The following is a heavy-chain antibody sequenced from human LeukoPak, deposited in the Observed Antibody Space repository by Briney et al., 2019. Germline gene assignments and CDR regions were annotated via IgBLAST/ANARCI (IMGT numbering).Heavy chain of an antibody. CDR1: GFTFSSYS. CDR3: ARDFWDYGDYGWYFDL. D-gene: IGHD4-17*01. J-gene: IGHJ2*01. V-gene: IGHV3-21*01. Sequence: GGSPRLSCAASGFTFSSYSMNWVRQAPGKGLEWVSSISSSSSYIYYADSVKGRFTISRDNAKNSLYLQMNSLRAEDTAVYYCARDFWDYGDYGWYFDLWGRGTLVTVSS. CDR2: ISSSSSYI.